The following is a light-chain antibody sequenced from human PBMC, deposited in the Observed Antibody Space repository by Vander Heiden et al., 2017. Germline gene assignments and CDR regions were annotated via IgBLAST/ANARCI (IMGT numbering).Light chain of an antibody. CDR1: SGSVSTNYY. Sequence: QTVVTQEQSFSVSPGGTVTLTCGLSSGSVSTNYYPSWYQQTPGQAPRTLIYSTNTRSSGVPDRFSGSILGNKAALTITGAQADDESDYYCVLYMGSGIWLFGGGTKLTVL. V-gene: IGLV8-61*01. CDR2: STN. J-gene: IGLJ3*02. CDR3: VLYMGSGIWL.